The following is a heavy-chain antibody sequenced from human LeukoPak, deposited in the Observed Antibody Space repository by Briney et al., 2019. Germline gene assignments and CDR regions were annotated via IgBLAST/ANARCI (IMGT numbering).Heavy chain of an antibody. D-gene: IGHD3-10*01. CDR1: GYTISSDYY. V-gene: IGHV4-38-2*02. CDR2: IYHSGST. CDR3: ARDRLGEMNEAFDI. Sequence: SETLSLTCTVSGYTISSDYYWGWIRQPPGKGLEWIGSIYHSGSTYYNPSLKSRVTISLDTSKNQFSLKLRSVTAADTAVYYCARDRLGEMNEAFDIWGQGTMVTVSS. J-gene: IGHJ3*02.